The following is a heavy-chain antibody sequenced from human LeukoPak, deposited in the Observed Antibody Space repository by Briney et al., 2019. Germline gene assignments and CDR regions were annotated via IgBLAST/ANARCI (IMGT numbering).Heavy chain of an antibody. Sequence: GGSLRLSCAASGFTFSSYWMSWVRQVPGKGLEWVANIKQDGSEKYYVDSVKGRFTISRDNAKNSLFLQMNSLRAEDTAVYYCARGGASKSSSWFDPWGQGTLVTVSS. CDR2: IKQDGSEK. CDR3: ARGGASKSSSWFDP. J-gene: IGHJ5*02. CDR1: GFTFSSYW. D-gene: IGHD1-26*01. V-gene: IGHV3-7*03.